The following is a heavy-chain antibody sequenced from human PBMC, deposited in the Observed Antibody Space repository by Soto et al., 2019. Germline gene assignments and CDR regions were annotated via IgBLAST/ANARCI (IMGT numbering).Heavy chain of an antibody. Sequence: QVPLVQSGAEVRKPGASVKVSCEASGYTFTSYDIYWVRQATGQGLEWMGWMNPNTGNSGYAQKFQGRVTMTSDTSRSTAHMELSSLRSEDTAVYYCARRAETNGWNGFGADKYYFDFWGQGTLVTVSS. D-gene: IGHD1-1*01. CDR2: MNPNTGNS. J-gene: IGHJ4*02. V-gene: IGHV1-8*01. CDR3: ARRAETNGWNGFGADKYYFDF. CDR1: GYTFTSYD.